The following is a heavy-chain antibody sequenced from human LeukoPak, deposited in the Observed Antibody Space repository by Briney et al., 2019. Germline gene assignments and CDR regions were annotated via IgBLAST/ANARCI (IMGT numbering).Heavy chain of an antibody. J-gene: IGHJ3*02. CDR3: ARDSTYYYDSSGYYHPI. CDR1: GGSISSSSYY. D-gene: IGHD3-22*01. CDR2: IYYSGST. V-gene: IGHV4-39*07. Sequence: SETLSLTCTVSGGSISSSSYYWGWIRQPPGKGLEWIGSIYYSGSTYYNPSLKSRVTISVDTSKNQFSLKLSSVTAADTAVYYCARDSTYYYDSSGYYHPIWGQGTMVTVSS.